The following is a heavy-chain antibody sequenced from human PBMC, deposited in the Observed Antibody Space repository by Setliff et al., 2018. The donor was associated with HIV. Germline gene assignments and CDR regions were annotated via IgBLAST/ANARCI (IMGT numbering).Heavy chain of an antibody. CDR2: INHSGST. Sequence: PSETLSLTCAVYGGSFSGYYWSWIRQPPGKGLEWIGEINHSGSTNYNPSLKSRVTISVDTSKNQFSLKLRSVTAADTAVYYCARDLRGTQSSDYWGQGTLVTVS. CDR3: ARDLRGTQSSDY. J-gene: IGHJ4*02. V-gene: IGHV4-34*01. CDR1: GGSFSGYY. D-gene: IGHD1-1*01.